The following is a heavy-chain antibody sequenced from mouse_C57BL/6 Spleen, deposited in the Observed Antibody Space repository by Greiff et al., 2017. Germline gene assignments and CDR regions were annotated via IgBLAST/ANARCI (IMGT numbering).Heavy chain of an antibody. Sequence: DVKLVESGGGLVKPGGSLKLSCAASGFTFSSYAMSWVRQTPEKRLEWVATISDGGSYTYYPDNVKGRFTISRDNAKNNLYLQMSHLKSEDTAMYYCARGYYYGSSPYWYFDVWGTGTTVTVSS. J-gene: IGHJ1*03. CDR3: ARGYYYGSSPYWYFDV. D-gene: IGHD1-1*01. CDR2: ISDGGSYT. V-gene: IGHV5-4*03. CDR1: GFTFSSYA.